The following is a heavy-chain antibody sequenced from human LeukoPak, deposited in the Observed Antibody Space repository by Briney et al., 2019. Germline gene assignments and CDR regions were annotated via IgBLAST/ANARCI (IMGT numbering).Heavy chain of an antibody. D-gene: IGHD6-13*01. Sequence: SETLSLTCTVSGYSISSGYYWGWIRQPPGKGLEWIGSIYHSGSTYYNPSLKSRVTISVDTSKNQFSLKLSSVTAADTAVYYCARGSSPLFSSWYPWFDPWGQGTLVTVSS. CDR3: ARGSSPLFSSWYPWFDP. V-gene: IGHV4-38-2*02. CDR1: GYSISSGYY. CDR2: IYHSGST. J-gene: IGHJ5*02.